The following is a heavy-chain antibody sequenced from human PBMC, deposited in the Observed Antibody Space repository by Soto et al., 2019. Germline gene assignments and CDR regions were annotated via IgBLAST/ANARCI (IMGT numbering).Heavy chain of an antibody. D-gene: IGHD3-16*01. Sequence: SGLTLVNPTQTLTLTCTFSGFSLSSKGMRVSWIRQPPGKALEWLARIDWDDDKFYSPSLRTRLAISKGTSKNQVVLTMTNVDPMDTATYYCARSPGGFTVATYFFDYWGQGTLVTVSS. CDR2: IDWDDDK. V-gene: IGHV2-70*04. CDR3: ARSPGGFTVATYFFDY. J-gene: IGHJ4*02. CDR1: GFSLSSKGMR.